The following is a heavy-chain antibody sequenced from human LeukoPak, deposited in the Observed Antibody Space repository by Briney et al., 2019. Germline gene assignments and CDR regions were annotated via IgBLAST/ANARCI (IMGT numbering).Heavy chain of an antibody. CDR3: AREVRYSSSWYIYY. Sequence: ASVKVSCKASGYTFTTYGITWVRQAPGQGLEWVGWISAKNGNTNYAQDFQGRITLTRETSTSTVHMELRRLRSDDTAVYYCAREVRYSSSWYIYYWGQGTLVTVSS. CDR2: ISAKNGNT. D-gene: IGHD6-13*01. V-gene: IGHV1-18*01. J-gene: IGHJ4*02. CDR1: GYTFTTYG.